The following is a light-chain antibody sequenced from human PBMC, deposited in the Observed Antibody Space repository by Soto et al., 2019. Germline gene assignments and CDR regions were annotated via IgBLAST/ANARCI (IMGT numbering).Light chain of an antibody. V-gene: IGKV3-15*01. CDR1: QSISSN. Sequence: ETVMTQSPATLSVSPGERATLSCRASQSISSNLAWYQQKPGQAPRLLMFRTSTRATGIPARFSGSGSGTEFNITISSLQSEDFGVYYCQQFGSSIPHTFGQGTKLEIK. CDR3: QQFGSSIPHT. CDR2: RTS. J-gene: IGKJ2*01.